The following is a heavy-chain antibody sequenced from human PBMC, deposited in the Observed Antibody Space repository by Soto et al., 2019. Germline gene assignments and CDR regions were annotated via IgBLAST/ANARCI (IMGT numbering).Heavy chain of an antibody. D-gene: IGHD3-9*01. Sequence: ASVKVSCKASGYTFTGYAMHWVRQAPGQRLEWMGWINAGNGNTKYSQKFQGRATMTRDTSTSTVYMELNSLRSEDTAVYYCARGDILTGYPHRALDYWGQGTLVTVSS. CDR1: GYTFTGYA. CDR2: INAGNGNT. V-gene: IGHV1-3*01. CDR3: ARGDILTGYPHRALDY. J-gene: IGHJ4*02.